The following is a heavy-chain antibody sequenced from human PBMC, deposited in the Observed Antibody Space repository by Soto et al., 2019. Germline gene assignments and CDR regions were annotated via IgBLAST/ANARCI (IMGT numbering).Heavy chain of an antibody. CDR3: ARISTVVTQVGYYYGMDV. CDR1: GYTFTSYD. V-gene: IGHV1-8*01. D-gene: IGHD4-17*01. Sequence: ASVKVSCKASGYTFTSYDINWVRQATGQGLEWMGWMNPNSGNTGYAQKFQGRVTMTRNTSISTAYMELSSLRSEDTAVYYCARISTVVTQVGYYYGMDVWGQGTTVTAP. J-gene: IGHJ6*02. CDR2: MNPNSGNT.